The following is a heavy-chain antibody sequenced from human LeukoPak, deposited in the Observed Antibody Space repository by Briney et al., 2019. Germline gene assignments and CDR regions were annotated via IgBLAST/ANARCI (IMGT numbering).Heavy chain of an antibody. CDR3: ARKIAPGGTGMGCLDA. D-gene: IGHD1-26*01. CDR2: ISGYNGNT. CDR1: GDRLNTFG. V-gene: IGHV1-18*01. J-gene: IGHJ5*02. Sequence: ASVKVSCKASGDRLNTFGISWVRQVPGQGLEWTGWISGYNGNTRYSRKLLGRVTLTTDTSSSTAYMELRSLRSDNTAVYYCARKIAPGGTGMGCLDAWGQGTLVLVAS.